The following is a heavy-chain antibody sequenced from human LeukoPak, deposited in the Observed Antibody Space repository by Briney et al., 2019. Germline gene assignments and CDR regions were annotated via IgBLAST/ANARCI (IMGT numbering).Heavy chain of an antibody. D-gene: IGHD6-6*01. CDR2: ITSGSSNV. Sequence: GGSLRLSCVASGFTSNSYSITWVRQAPGRGLEWILSITSGSSNVYYADSVKGRFTFSRDNAKTSLFLQLNSLRVEDTAVYYCARALTYTSSYPLGYWGQGTLVTVSS. V-gene: IGHV3-21*01. CDR1: GFTSNSYS. CDR3: ARALTYTSSYPLGY. J-gene: IGHJ4*02.